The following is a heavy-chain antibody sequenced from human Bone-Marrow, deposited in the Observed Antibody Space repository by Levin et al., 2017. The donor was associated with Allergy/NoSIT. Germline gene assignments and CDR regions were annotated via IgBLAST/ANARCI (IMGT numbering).Heavy chain of an antibody. D-gene: IGHD2-15*01. CDR1: GDSISTYY. CDR3: AGEIGCCAGGSCLFGAFDI. J-gene: IGHJ3*02. CDR2: IYYTGTT. V-gene: IGHV4-59*01. Sequence: SQTLSLTCTVSGDSISTYYWSWIRHPPGKGLEWIGYIYYTGTTNYNPSLKSRVTISVDTSKNHFSLRLNSVTAADTAVYYCAGEIGCCAGGSCLFGAFDIWGQGAMVIVSS.